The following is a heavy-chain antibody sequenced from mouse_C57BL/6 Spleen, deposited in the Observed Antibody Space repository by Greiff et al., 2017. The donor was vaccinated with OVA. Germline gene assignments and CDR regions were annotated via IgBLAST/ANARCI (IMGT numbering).Heavy chain of an antibody. CDR2: IYPRSGNT. CDR3: ARKGGNYDYAMDY. V-gene: IGHV1-81*01. D-gene: IGHD2-1*01. J-gene: IGHJ4*01. Sequence: VKLQESGAELARPGASVKLSCKASGYTFTSYGISWVKQRTGQGLEWIGEIYPRSGNTYYNEKFKGKATLTADKSSSTAYMELRSLTSEDSAVYFCARKGGNYDYAMDYWGQGTSVTVSS. CDR1: GYTFTSYG.